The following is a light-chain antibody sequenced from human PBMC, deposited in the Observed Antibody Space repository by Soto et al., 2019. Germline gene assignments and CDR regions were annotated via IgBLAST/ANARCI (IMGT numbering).Light chain of an antibody. CDR3: QQYKDFQYT. V-gene: IGKV1-5*03. Sequence: DIQMTQSPSTLSASVGDGVTITCRASQNIGSWLAWYQQKPGKAPKLLIYKATNLQSGVPSRFSGSGSGTDFSLTISSLQPVDSATYYCQQYKDFQYTFGQGTKLEI. J-gene: IGKJ2*01. CDR1: QNIGSW. CDR2: KAT.